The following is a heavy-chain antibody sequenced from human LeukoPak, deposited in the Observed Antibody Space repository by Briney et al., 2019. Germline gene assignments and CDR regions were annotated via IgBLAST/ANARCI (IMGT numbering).Heavy chain of an antibody. V-gene: IGHV1-18*01. Sequence: ASVKVSCKTSGFTFNSYGFAWVRQAPGQGLEWMGWISAYNGKTNYAENLQDRVTMTTDTSMTTAYMELGGLRSDDTAVYYCAREGSLHHSGDYYLSWFDPWGQGTLVTVSP. CDR1: GFTFNSYG. D-gene: IGHD3-22*01. J-gene: IGHJ5*02. CDR2: ISAYNGKT. CDR3: AREGSLHHSGDYYLSWFDP.